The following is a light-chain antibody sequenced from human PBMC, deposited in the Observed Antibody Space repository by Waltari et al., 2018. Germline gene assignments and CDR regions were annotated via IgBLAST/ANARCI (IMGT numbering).Light chain of an antibody. J-gene: IGKJ2*01. CDR1: QSISSN. CDR2: GAS. Sequence: EIVMTQSPATLSVSPGERATLSCRDSQSISSNLVWYQHKPGQAPRVLIYGASTRATGIPARFSGSGSGTEFTLTITSLQSEDFAVYYCLQYKNWPPLYTFGQGTKLEI. CDR3: LQYKNWPPLYT. V-gene: IGKV3-15*01.